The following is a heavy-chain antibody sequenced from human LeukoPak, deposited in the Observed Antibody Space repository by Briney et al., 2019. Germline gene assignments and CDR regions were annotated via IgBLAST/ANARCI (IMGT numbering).Heavy chain of an antibody. J-gene: IGHJ4*02. V-gene: IGHV4-39*07. CDR3: ARNNGQLLDLFDY. D-gene: IGHD2-2*02. CDR1: GASISSRSDY. CDR2: IYYSGST. Sequence: SETLSLTCTASGASISSRSDYWGWIRQPPGKGLEWIGSIYYSGSTYYNPSLKSRVTKSVDTSKNQFSLKLSSVTAADTAVYYCARNNGQLLDLFDYWGQGTLVTVSS.